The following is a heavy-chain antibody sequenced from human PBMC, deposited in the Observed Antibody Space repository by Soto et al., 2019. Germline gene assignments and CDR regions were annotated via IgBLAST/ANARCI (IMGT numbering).Heavy chain of an antibody. Sequence: QVQLVESGGGVVQPGWSLRLSCAASGFSISDYGMEWVRQAPGKGLEWVALISYDGSNTYYADSVKGRFTISRDNSKDTLFLQMTGLRSEDPAVYYCAKGAGDRLSLGMDVWGQGTTVTVSS. J-gene: IGHJ6*02. CDR1: GFSISDYG. CDR3: AKGAGDRLSLGMDV. CDR2: ISYDGSNT. V-gene: IGHV3-30*18. D-gene: IGHD1-26*01.